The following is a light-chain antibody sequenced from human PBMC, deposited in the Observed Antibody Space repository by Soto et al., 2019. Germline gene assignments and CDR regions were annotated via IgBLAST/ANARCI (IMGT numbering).Light chain of an antibody. CDR3: ATWADRLSGVV. V-gene: IGLV1-47*01. CDR2: RNS. Sequence: QSVLTQSPSASGTPGQRVTISCSGINSNIGSNYVHWYQQFPGTAPKVLIYRNSQRPSGVPDRFSGSKSGISASLAISGLRSEDEADYFCATWADRLSGVVFGGGTKVTVL. CDR1: NSNIGSNY. J-gene: IGLJ2*01.